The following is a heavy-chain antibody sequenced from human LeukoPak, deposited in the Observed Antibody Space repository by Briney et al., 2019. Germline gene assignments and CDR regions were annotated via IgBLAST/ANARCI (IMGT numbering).Heavy chain of an antibody. CDR2: ISHDGSTK. J-gene: IGHJ4*02. CDR1: GFTFSNNA. V-gene: IGHV3-30-3*01. CDR3: VKEGVGSSYDY. D-gene: IGHD6-6*01. Sequence: GGSLRLSCTASGFTFSNNAMPWVRQAPGKGLEWVAVISHDGSTKAYADLVKGRFSISRDTSKNTLYLQMNSLRADDTAVYHCVKEGVGSSYDYWGQGTLVTVSA.